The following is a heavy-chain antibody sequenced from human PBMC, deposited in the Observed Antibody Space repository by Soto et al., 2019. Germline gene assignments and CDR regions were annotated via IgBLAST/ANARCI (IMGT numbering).Heavy chain of an antibody. Sequence: QVQLVQSGAEVKKPGASVKVSCKASGYTFTSYGISWVRQAPGQGLEWMGWISTYNGNTNYAPKLQGRVTMTTDTSTSTAYMELRSLGSDGTAVYYCARDSYLYDSSGYYEPEHWGQGTLVTVPS. CDR2: ISTYNGNT. D-gene: IGHD3-22*01. V-gene: IGHV1-18*01. CDR3: ARDSYLYDSSGYYEPEH. J-gene: IGHJ4*02. CDR1: GYTFTSYG.